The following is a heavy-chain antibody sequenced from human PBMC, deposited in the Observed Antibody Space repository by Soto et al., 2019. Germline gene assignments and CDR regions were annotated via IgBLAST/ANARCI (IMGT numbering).Heavy chain of an antibody. D-gene: IGHD4-17*01. J-gene: IGHJ5*02. CDR1: GFTVSRDY. CDR2: IYTGGST. CDR3: ARAYGGNPALFDP. Sequence: EVQLVESGGGLIQPGGSLRLSCAASGFTVSRDYMSWVRQAPGKWLEWVSVIYTGGSTYYADSVKGRFTFSRDNYKNTLYLQMSSLTAEATAVYYCARAYGGNPALFDPWGQGTLVTVSS. V-gene: IGHV3-53*01.